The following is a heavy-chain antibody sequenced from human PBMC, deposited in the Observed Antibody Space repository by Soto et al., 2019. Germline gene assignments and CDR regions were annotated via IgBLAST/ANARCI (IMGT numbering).Heavy chain of an antibody. V-gene: IGHV4-34*01. J-gene: IGHJ6*02. CDR3: ARVLPPMTTVTTRGYYGMDV. D-gene: IGHD4-17*01. CDR2: INHSGST. CDR1: GGSFSGYY. Sequence: QVQLQQWGAGLLKPSETLSLTCAVYGGSFSGYYWSCIRQPPGKGLEWIGEINHSGSTNYNPSLKSRVTRTVDTSXXQXSXXLSSVTAADTAVYYCARVLPPMTTVTTRGYYGMDVWGQGTTVTVSS.